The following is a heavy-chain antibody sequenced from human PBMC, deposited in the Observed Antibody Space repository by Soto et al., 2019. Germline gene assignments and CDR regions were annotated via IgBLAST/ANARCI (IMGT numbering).Heavy chain of an antibody. CDR3: AKGGPYYHDSSGYYDY. J-gene: IGHJ4*02. D-gene: IGHD3-22*01. V-gene: IGHV3-23*01. CDR1: GFTFSSYA. CDR2: ISGSGGST. Sequence: EVQLLESGGGLVQPGGSLRLSCAASGFTFSSYAMSWVRQAPGKGLEWVSAISGSGGSTYYADSVKGRFTISRDNSKNTLYLQMNSLRAEDTAVYYCAKGGPYYHDSSGYYDYWGQGTLVTVSS.